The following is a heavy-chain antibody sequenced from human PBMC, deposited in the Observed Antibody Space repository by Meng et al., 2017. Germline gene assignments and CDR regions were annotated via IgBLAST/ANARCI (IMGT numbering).Heavy chain of an antibody. J-gene: IGHJ3*02. Sequence: SETLSLTCTVSGGSISSYYWSWIRQPPGKGLEWIGYIYYSGSTNYNPSLKSRVTISVDTSKNQFSLKLSSVTAADTAVYYCARLYYYDSSGYYGERDAFDIWGQGTMVTVS. D-gene: IGHD3-22*01. CDR1: GGSISSYY. CDR2: IYYSGST. V-gene: IGHV4-59*01. CDR3: ARLYYYDSSGYYGERDAFDI.